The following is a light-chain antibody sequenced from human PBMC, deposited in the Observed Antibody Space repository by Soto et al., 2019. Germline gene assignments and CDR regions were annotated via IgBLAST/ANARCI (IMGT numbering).Light chain of an antibody. CDR2: DAS. V-gene: IGKV3-11*01. J-gene: IGKJ4*01. Sequence: EIVLTQSPATLSLSPGERATLSCRASQSVSSYLAWYQQKPGQAPRLLIYDASNRATGIPARFSGSGSGTDFTLTIISLEHEDVSVYYCQQRSNWPPLTFGGGTKVEIK. CDR1: QSVSSY. CDR3: QQRSNWPPLT.